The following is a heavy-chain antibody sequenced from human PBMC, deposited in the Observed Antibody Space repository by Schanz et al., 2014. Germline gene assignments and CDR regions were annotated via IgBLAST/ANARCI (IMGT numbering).Heavy chain of an antibody. J-gene: IGHJ4*02. CDR1: GLTFTSAW. CDR3: ARGGPAYYFDD. CDR2: ISGSSRTI. V-gene: IGHV3-48*01. Sequence: EVQLVESGGGLVKPGGSLRLSCATSGLTFTSAWMSWVRQAPGKGLEWVSYISGSSRTIYYADSMKGRFTVSRDNAENALYLQMNSLRAEDTAVYYCARGGPAYYFDDWGQGTLVTVSS.